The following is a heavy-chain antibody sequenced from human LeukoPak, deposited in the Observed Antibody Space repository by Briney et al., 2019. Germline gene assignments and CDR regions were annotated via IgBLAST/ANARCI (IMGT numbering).Heavy chain of an antibody. CDR2: VDPEDGET. CDR1: GYTFTDYY. D-gene: IGHD4-11*01. V-gene: IGHV1-69-2*01. CDR3: ATMTTFDP. Sequence: GASVKVSCKAFGYTFTDYYIHWVKEAPGKGLEWMGRVDPEDGETTYAEKFQGRVTITAATSTDTAYMELNNLRSEDTAVYYCATMTTFDPWGQGTLVTVSP. J-gene: IGHJ5*02.